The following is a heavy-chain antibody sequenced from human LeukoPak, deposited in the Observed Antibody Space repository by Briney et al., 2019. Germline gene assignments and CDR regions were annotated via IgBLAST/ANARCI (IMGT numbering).Heavy chain of an antibody. J-gene: IGHJ6*03. V-gene: IGHV4-4*07. D-gene: IGHD3-10*01. CDR1: GDSVSSYY. Sequence: SETLSLSCIVSGDSVSSYYWSWIRQPAGKGLEWIGRIYTSGTTNYNPSLKSRVTMSVDTSKNQFFLKLSSVTAADTAVYYCARVVQYYYYMDVWGKGTTVTVSS. CDR3: ARVVQYYYYMDV. CDR2: IYTSGTT.